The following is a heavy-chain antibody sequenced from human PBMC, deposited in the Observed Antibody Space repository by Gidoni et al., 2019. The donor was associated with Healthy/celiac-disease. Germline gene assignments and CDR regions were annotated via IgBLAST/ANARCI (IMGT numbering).Heavy chain of an antibody. D-gene: IGHD2-2*02. CDR1: GGTFSSYA. CDR2: IIPIFGTA. Sequence: VQLGQSGAEVKKPGSSVKVSCKAAGGTFSSYAISWVRQAPGQGLEWMGGIIPIFGTATYAQEFQGRVTITADQSTSTAYMGLSSLRSEDTAVYYCATGGTSCYTCAYYSYGMDVWGQGTTVTVSS. CDR3: ATGGTSCYTCAYYSYGMDV. V-gene: IGHV1-69*01. J-gene: IGHJ6*02.